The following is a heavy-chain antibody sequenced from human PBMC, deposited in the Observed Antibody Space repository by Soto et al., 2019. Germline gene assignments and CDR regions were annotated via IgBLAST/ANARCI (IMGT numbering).Heavy chain of an antibody. CDR3: ARGAPYYDILTGSVPPDY. D-gene: IGHD3-9*01. J-gene: IGHJ4*02. V-gene: IGHV3-21*01. CDR1: GFTFSSYS. Sequence: GGSLRLSCAASGFTFSSYSMNWVRQAPGKGLEWVSSISSSSSYIYYADSVKGRFTISRDNAKNSLYLQMNSLRAEDTAVYYCARGAPYYDILTGSVPPDYWGQGTLVTVSS. CDR2: ISSSSSYI.